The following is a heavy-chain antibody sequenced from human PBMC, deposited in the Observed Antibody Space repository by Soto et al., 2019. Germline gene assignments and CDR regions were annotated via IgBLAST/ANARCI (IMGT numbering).Heavy chain of an antibody. Sequence: VQLVESGGGLVKPGGSLRLSCAASGFSFSSDNMHWVRQAPGKGLEWVSSVGSTASYVVYADSVKGRFTISRDNANSSLYLQMNSLGAEDTAVYYCVHSHYGSGSFDYWGQGTLVTVSS. CDR2: VGSTASYV. CDR3: VHSHYGSGSFDY. J-gene: IGHJ4*02. CDR1: GFSFSSDN. D-gene: IGHD3-10*01. V-gene: IGHV3-21*01.